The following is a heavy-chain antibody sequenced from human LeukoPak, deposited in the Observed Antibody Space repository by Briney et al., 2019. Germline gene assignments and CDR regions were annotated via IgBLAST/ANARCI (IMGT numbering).Heavy chain of an antibody. J-gene: IGHJ4*02. V-gene: IGHV1-2*02. CDR2: INPNSGGT. CDR3: ARGVPRYCRSPGRATTDICGVY. Sequence: GASVKVSCKASGYTFTGYYMHWVRQAPGQGLEWMGWINPNSGGTNYAQKFQGRVTMTRDTSISTAYVELSRLRSDDTAVFYCARGVPRYCRSPGRATTDICGVYWGQGTLVTVSS. D-gene: IGHD2-2*01. CDR1: GYTFTGYY.